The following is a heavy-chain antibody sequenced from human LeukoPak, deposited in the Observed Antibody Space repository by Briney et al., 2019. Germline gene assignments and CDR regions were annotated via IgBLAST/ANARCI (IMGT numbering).Heavy chain of an antibody. V-gene: IGHV3-21*01. CDR3: AREVIGGNSA. CDR1: GFSFNSYD. J-gene: IGHJ4*02. Sequence: GGALRLSCAASGFSFNSYDMNWVRQAPGKGLELVSSISSSSSYIYYGDSVKGRFTISRDNAKNSLYLQMNSLRPEDTAVYYCAREVIGGNSAWGQGTLVTVSS. D-gene: IGHD4-23*01. CDR2: ISSSSSYI.